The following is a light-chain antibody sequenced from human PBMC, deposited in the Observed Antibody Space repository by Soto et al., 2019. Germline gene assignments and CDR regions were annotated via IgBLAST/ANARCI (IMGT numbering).Light chain of an antibody. V-gene: IGKV3D-11*01. CDR3: QHRSSWPGTWT. CDR2: DTS. CDR1: QGIGDT. Sequence: EVVMMQSPATLSVSPGEGATLSCRASQGIGDTLAWYQHKPGQTPRLLIYDTSTRATGVPTRFSGSRSGADFTLTITSLEPEDFAVYYCQHRSSWPGTWTFGQGTKVDIK. J-gene: IGKJ1*01.